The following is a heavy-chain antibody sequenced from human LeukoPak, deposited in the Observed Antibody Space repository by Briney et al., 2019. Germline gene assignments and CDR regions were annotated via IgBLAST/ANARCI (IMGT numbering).Heavy chain of an antibody. V-gene: IGHV5-51*01. CDR3: ARLPYYYDSSGYYYGWFYFDY. Sequence: GESLKISCKGSGYSFTSYWIGWVRQMPGKGLEWMGIIYRGDSDTRYSPSFQGQVTISADKSISTAYLQWSSLKASDTAMYYCARLPYYYDSSGYYYGWFYFDYWGQGTLVTVSS. CDR2: IYRGDSDT. J-gene: IGHJ4*02. CDR1: GYSFTSYW. D-gene: IGHD3-22*01.